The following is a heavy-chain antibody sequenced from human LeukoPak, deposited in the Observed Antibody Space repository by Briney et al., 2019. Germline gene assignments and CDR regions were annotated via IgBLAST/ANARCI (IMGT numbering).Heavy chain of an antibody. D-gene: IGHD2-15*01. V-gene: IGHV3-23*01. CDR3: AKAELGYCSGGSCYSPGY. Sequence: GGSLRLSCAASGFTFSSYAMSRVRQAPGKGLEWVSAISGSGGSTYYADSVKGRFTISRDNSKNTLYLQMNSLRAEDTAVYYCAKAELGYCSGGSCYSPGYWGQGTLVTVSS. CDR2: ISGSGGST. CDR1: GFTFSSYA. J-gene: IGHJ4*02.